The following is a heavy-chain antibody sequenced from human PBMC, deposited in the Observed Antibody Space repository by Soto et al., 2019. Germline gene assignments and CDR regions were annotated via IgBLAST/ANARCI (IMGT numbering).Heavy chain of an antibody. CDR1: GFSLSSSGEA. CDR3: AHGDPLDFHY. D-gene: IGHD3-10*01. J-gene: IGHJ4*02. CDR2: IYWNGIE. Sequence: QITLKESGPALVKPTQTLTLTCTFSGFSLSSSGEAVGWIRQPPGKALEWLALIYWNGIERYSPSLKSRLTIIKDTSKNHVVLTMTKMDTVDTATYFCAHGDPLDFHYWGQGTLVTVSP. V-gene: IGHV2-5*01.